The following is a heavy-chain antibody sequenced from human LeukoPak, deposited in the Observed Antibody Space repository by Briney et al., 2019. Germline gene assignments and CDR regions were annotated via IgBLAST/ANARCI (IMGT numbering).Heavy chain of an antibody. D-gene: IGHD3-3*01. CDR3: ARGSITIFGVVISMDV. J-gene: IGHJ6*02. Sequence: SETLSLTCTVSGGSISSYYWSWIRQHPGKGLEWIGYIYYSGSTYYNPSLKSRVTISVGTSKNQFSLKLSSVTAADTAVYYCARGSITIFGVVISMDVWGQGTTVTVSS. CDR1: GGSISSYY. V-gene: IGHV4-59*06. CDR2: IYYSGST.